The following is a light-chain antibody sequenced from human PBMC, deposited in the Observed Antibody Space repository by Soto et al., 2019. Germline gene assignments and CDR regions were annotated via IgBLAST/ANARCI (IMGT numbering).Light chain of an antibody. Sequence: EIVLTQSPATLSLSPGERATLSCRASQSVSSYLAWYQQKPGQAPRLLIYDASNRATGIPARFSGSGSGTDFTRTISSLEPEDFAVYYCQQRSNWPPVESTFGQGTKLEIK. CDR1: QSVSSY. V-gene: IGKV3-11*01. CDR2: DAS. J-gene: IGKJ2*01. CDR3: QQRSNWPPVEST.